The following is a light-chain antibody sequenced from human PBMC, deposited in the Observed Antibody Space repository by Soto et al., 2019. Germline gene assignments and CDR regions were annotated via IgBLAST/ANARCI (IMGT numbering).Light chain of an antibody. CDR2: DVS. CDR3: SSYTSSSTYV. V-gene: IGLV2-14*01. Sequence: QSALTQPASVSGSPGQSLTISCTGTSSDVGGYNYVSWYQQHPGKAPKVMIFDVSNRPSGVSDRFSGSKSGNTASLTISGLQAEDEADYYCSSYTSSSTYVFGTGTKVIVL. CDR1: SSDVGGYNY. J-gene: IGLJ1*01.